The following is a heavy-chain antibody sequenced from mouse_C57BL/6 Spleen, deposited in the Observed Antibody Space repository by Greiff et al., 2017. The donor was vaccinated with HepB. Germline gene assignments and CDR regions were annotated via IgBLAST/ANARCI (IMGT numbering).Heavy chain of an antibody. D-gene: IGHD2-10*01. V-gene: IGHV1-80*01. CDR2: IYPGDGDT. Sequence: VQLQQSGAELVKPGASVKISCKASGYAFSSYWMNWVKQRPGKGLEWIGQIYPGDGDTNYNGKFKGKATLTADKSSSTAYMQLSSLTSEDSAVYFCARSYYDYDAMDYWGQGTSVTVSS. J-gene: IGHJ4*01. CDR3: ARSYYDYDAMDY. CDR1: GYAFSSYW.